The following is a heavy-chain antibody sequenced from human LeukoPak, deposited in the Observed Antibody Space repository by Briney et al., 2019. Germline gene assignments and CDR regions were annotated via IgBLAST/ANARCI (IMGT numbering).Heavy chain of an antibody. D-gene: IGHD3-22*01. J-gene: IGHJ3*02. V-gene: IGHV4-61*02. CDR2: FYTSGST. CDR1: GGSISSGSYY. Sequence: SETLSLTCTVSGGSISSGSYYWSWIRQPAGKGLEWIGRFYTSGSTNYSPSLKSRVTISVDTSKNQFSLKLNSVTAADTAVYYCARYDYYVNSARFDIWGQGTMVTVSS. CDR3: ARYDYYVNSARFDI.